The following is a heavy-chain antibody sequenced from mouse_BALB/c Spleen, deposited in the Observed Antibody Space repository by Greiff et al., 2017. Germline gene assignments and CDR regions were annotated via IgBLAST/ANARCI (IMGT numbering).Heavy chain of an antibody. CDR1: GYSFTDYI. CDR3: ARKRSISYFDV. CDR2: INPYYGST. D-gene: IGHD1-1*01. J-gene: IGHJ1*01. V-gene: IGHV1-39*01. Sequence: VQLQQTGPELVKPGASVKISCKASGYSFTDYIMLWVKQSHGKSLEWIGNINPYYGSTSYNLKFKGKATLTVDKSSSTAYMQLNSLTSEDSAVYYCARKRSISYFDVWGAGTTVTVSS.